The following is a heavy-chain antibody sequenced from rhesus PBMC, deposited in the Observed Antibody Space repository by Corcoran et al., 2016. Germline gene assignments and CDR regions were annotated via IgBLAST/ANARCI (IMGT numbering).Heavy chain of an antibody. Sequence: QVQLQESGPGMVKPSETLSLTCAASGGSSSSNYWSWTRYPPGKGLEWIGRCDGSGGSTDYNPSLKSRVTISTDTSKNQFSLKLSSVTAADTAVYYCARKGRSIADYWGQGVLVTVSS. D-gene: IGHD1-1-1*01. J-gene: IGHJ4*01. CDR1: GGSSSSNY. V-gene: IGHV4-160*01. CDR2: CDGSGGST. CDR3: ARKGRSIADY.